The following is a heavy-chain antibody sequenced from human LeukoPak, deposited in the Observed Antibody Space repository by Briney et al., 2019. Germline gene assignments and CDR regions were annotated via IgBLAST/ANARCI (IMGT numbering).Heavy chain of an antibody. CDR3: ARQYSSGRIFDY. J-gene: IGHJ4*02. V-gene: IGHV4-34*01. CDR1: GGSFSDYY. Sequence: PSETLSLTCAVYGGSFSDYYWSWIRQPPGKGLEWIGEINHSGSTNYNPSLKSRVTISVDTTKNHFSLKLSSVTAADTAGYYCARQYSSGRIFDYWGQGTLVTVSS. D-gene: IGHD6-19*01. CDR2: INHSGST.